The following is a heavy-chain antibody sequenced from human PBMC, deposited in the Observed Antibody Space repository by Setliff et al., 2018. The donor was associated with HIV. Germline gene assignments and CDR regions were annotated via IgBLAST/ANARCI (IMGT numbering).Heavy chain of an antibody. V-gene: IGHV1-2*06. J-gene: IGHJ6*03. D-gene: IGHD2-2*01. CDR3: ARGSTAVNYYYYSIDV. CDR2: INPYSGDT. CDR1: GYTFNGYY. Sequence: ASVKVSCKASGYTFNGYYMHWVRQAPGQGLEWMGRINPYSGDTNYAQKFQGRVTMTRDTSIHTAYMELSSLRSDDTAVYYCARGSTAVNYYYYSIDVWGKGTTVTVSS.